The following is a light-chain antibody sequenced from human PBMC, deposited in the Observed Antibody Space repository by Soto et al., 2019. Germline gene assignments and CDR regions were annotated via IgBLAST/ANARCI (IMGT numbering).Light chain of an antibody. Sequence: DIQMTQSPSTLSASVGDRVINICRASQSISDWLAWYQQKPGKAPKLLIYKASRLETGVPSRFSGSGSGTEFTLTISSLQPDDFATYYCQQYNSFSPITFGPGTKLDVK. CDR2: KAS. V-gene: IGKV1-5*03. CDR1: QSISDW. J-gene: IGKJ3*01. CDR3: QQYNSFSPIT.